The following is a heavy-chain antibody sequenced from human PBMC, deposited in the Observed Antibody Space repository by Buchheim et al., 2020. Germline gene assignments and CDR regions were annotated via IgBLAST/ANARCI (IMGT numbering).Heavy chain of an antibody. V-gene: IGHV4-38-2*02. CDR1: GYSIISGYN. J-gene: IGHJ4*02. CDR3: ARDRKNYGDYDLDF. Sequence: QVQLRESGPGLVKPSETLSLTCTVSGYSIISGYNWGWVRQPPGKGLEWIASIHESGTIYYNPSLQSRVSMSISTSKTQFSPNLSSVTATDTAVYYCARDRKNYGDYDLDFWGQGT. D-gene: IGHD4-17*01. CDR2: IHESGTI.